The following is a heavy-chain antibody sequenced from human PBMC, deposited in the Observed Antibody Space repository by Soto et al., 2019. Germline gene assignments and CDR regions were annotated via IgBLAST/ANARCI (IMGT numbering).Heavy chain of an antibody. CDR2: ISAYNGNT. D-gene: IGHD7-27*01. V-gene: IGHV1-18*01. CDR3: ATELGFYGMDV. CDR1: GYTFTSYG. J-gene: IGHJ6*02. Sequence: GASVKVSCKASGYTFTSYGISWVRQAPGQGLEWMGWISAYNGNTNYAQKLQGRVTMTTDTSTSTAYMELRSLRSGDTAVYYCATELGFYGMDVWGQGTTVTVSS.